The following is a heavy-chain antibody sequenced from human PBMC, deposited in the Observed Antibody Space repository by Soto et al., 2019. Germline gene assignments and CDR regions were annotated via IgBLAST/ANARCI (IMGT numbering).Heavy chain of an antibody. Sequence: QVQLVQSGAEEKKPGASVKVSCKASGYTFTSYAMHWVRQAPGQRLEWMGWINAGNGNTKYSQKFQVRVTITRDTYASTAYMELSSLRSEDTAVYYCARAVSSGWYGNFDYWGQGTLVTVSS. CDR2: INAGNGNT. V-gene: IGHV1-3*05. D-gene: IGHD6-19*01. CDR3: ARAVSSGWYGNFDY. J-gene: IGHJ4*02. CDR1: GYTFTSYA.